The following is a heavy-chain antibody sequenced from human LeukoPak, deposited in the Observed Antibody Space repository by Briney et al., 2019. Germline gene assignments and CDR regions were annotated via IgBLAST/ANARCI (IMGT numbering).Heavy chain of an antibody. J-gene: IGHJ4*02. CDR2: ISYDGSNK. Sequence: PGGSLRLSCAASGFTFSSYAMHWVRQAPGKGLGWVAVISYDGSNKYYADSVKGRFTISRDNSKNTLYLQMNSLRAEDTAVYYCAREGTNGDFDYWGQGTLVTVSS. CDR1: GFTFSSYA. V-gene: IGHV3-30*04. CDR3: AREGTNGDFDY. D-gene: IGHD2-8*01.